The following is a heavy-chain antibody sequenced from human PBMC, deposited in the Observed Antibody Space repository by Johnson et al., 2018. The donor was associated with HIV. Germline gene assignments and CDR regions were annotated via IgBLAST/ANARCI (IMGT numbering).Heavy chain of an antibody. CDR3: ARGGYSSGWIYAFDI. Sequence: QVQLVESGGGVVQPGGSLRLSCAASGFTFSSYGMHWVRQAPGKGLEWVAFIRYDGSNKYYADSVKGRFTISRDNSKNTLYLQMNSLRVEDTAVYYCARGGYSSGWIYAFDIWGQGTTVTVSS. V-gene: IGHV3-30*02. CDR1: GFTFSSYG. D-gene: IGHD6-19*01. J-gene: IGHJ3*02. CDR2: IRYDGSNK.